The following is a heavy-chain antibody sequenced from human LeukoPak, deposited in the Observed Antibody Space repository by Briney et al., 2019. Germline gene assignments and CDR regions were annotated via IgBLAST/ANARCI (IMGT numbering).Heavy chain of an antibody. V-gene: IGHV4-59*08. CDR3: ARRYSSSWYVGFFDP. D-gene: IGHD6-13*01. J-gene: IGHJ5*02. CDR1: GGSISSHY. CDR2: IYYSGST. Sequence: SETLSLTCTVSGGSISSHYWSWIRRSPGKGLEWIGYIYYSGSTNYNPSLESRVAMSVDTSKNQFSLRLSSVTAADTAIYYCARRYSSSWYVGFFDPWGQGTLVTVSS.